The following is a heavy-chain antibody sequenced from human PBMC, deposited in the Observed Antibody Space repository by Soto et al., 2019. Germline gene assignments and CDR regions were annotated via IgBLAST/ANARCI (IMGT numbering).Heavy chain of an antibody. D-gene: IGHD1-26*01. CDR3: ARRYGGNLDY. J-gene: IGHJ4*02. CDR1: GYSISSYY. V-gene: IGHV4-59*08. Sequence: SETLSLTCTVSGYSISSYYWSWIRQPPGKGLECIGYIYYSGSTNYNPSLKSRVTISVDTSKNQFSLKLSSVTAADTAVYYCARRYGGNLDYWGQGTLVTVSS. CDR2: IYYSGST.